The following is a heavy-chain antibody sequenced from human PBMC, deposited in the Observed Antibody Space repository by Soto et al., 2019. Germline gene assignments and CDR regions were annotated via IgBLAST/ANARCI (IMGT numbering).Heavy chain of an antibody. CDR1: GFTLSDFA. V-gene: IGHV3-30-3*01. Sequence: QVQLVESGGGVVQPGRSLRLSCAASGFTLSDFAMHWVRQAPGKGLEWVAVISYDGSKKYFADSVKGRFTISRDNSNNTLYLQMNSLRPDDTAVYHCASPVGDFDPHFDYWGPGTLVTVSS. CDR2: ISYDGSKK. J-gene: IGHJ4*02. CDR3: ASPVGDFDPHFDY. D-gene: IGHD4-17*01.